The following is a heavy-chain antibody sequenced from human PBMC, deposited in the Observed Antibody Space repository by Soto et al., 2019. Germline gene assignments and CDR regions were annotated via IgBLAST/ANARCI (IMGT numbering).Heavy chain of an antibody. D-gene: IGHD2-15*01. V-gene: IGHV3-30-3*01. CDR2: ISYNGGKI. Sequence: QVQLVESGGGVVQPGKSLRLSCEASGFTFNNYAMHWVRQAPGKGLEWVALISYNGGKIYYADSVKGRFTISRDNSKKTLYLQMDSLGPDDTAVYYCAAGAGGVSYSSRVLYYGMNVWGQVTTVSVS. CDR1: GFTFNNYA. CDR3: AAGAGGVSYSSRVLYYGMNV. J-gene: IGHJ6*02.